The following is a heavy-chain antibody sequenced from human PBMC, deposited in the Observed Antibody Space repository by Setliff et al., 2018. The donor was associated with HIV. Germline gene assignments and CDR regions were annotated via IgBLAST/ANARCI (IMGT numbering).Heavy chain of an antibody. V-gene: IGHV4-61*09. D-gene: IGHD3-22*01. CDR1: GGSFNRGTYY. Sequence: SETLSLTCSVSGGSFNRGTYYWTWIRQPAGKGLEWIGHIYITGDTDYNPSLKSRVSISVDTSKKQFSLKLSSVSAADTAVYYCARAADYHDSSGYWAPPRYFDYWGQGTLVTVSS. J-gene: IGHJ4*02. CDR3: ARAADYHDSSGYWAPPRYFDY. CDR2: IYITGDT.